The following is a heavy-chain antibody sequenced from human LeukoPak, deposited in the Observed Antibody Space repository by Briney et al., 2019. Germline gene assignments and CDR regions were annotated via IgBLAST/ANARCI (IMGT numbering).Heavy chain of an antibody. Sequence: PGGSLRLSCAASGFTFSTYAMHWVRQAPGKGLEYVSGISTNGGSTYYANSVKGRFTISRDNSKNTLYLQMNSLRPEDTAVYYCARGYDRSGFYWGQGTLVTVSS. CDR2: ISTNGGST. V-gene: IGHV3-64*01. CDR3: ARGYDRSGFY. J-gene: IGHJ4*02. D-gene: IGHD3-22*01. CDR1: GFTFSTYA.